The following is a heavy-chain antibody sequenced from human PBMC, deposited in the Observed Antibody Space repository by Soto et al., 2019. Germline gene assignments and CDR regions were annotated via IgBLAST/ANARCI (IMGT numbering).Heavy chain of an antibody. D-gene: IGHD1-1*01. V-gene: IGHV3-33*01. J-gene: IGHJ5*02. CDR1: GFTLSSYG. CDR3: ARGVTGTGFDP. Sequence: GGSLRLSCAASGFTLSSYGMHWVRQAPGKGLEWVAVIWYDGSNKYYADSVKGRFTISRDNSKNTLYLQMNSLRAEDTAVYYCARGVTGTGFDPWGQGTLVTVSS. CDR2: IWYDGSNK.